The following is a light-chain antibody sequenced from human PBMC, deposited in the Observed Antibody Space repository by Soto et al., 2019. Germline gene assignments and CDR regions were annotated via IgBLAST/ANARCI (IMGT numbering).Light chain of an antibody. CDR3: QQYKNWPRT. CDR1: QSVSSSY. Sequence: EIVLTQSPGTLSLSPGERATLSCRASQSVSSSYLAWYQQKPGQAPRLLIYGASSRATGIPDRFSGSGSGTDFTLTISSPQSEDFAVYYCQQYKNWPRTFGQGTKVDIK. V-gene: IGKV3-20*01. J-gene: IGKJ1*01. CDR2: GAS.